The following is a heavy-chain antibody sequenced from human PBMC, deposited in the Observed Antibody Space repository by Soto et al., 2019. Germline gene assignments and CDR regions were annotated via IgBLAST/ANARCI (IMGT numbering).Heavy chain of an antibody. V-gene: IGHV1-46*03. CDR2: INPGGGRT. D-gene: IGHD3-22*01. Sequence: QVHLVQSGAEVKKPGASVKVSCKASGYTFTNYYMHWVRQAPGQGLEWMGMINPGGGRTTYPQKFQGRVTMTTETSRSTVYMELSSLRSEDTAVYYCARGLADYYDDSNTPYNAFDIWGDGTMVTVSS. CDR3: ARGLADYYDDSNTPYNAFDI. CDR1: GYTFTNYY. J-gene: IGHJ3*02.